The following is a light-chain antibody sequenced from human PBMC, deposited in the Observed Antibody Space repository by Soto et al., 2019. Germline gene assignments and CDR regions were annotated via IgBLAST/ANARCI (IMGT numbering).Light chain of an antibody. Sequence: DIVLTQSPGTLSLSPGERGTLSCRASQSISSSYLAWYQQKPGQAPRLLIYGASTRATGIPDRFSGSGSGTDFTLTISRLEPEDFAVYYCQQYVISRTFGGGTKVQI. J-gene: IGKJ4*01. CDR3: QQYVISRT. V-gene: IGKV3-20*01. CDR1: QSISSSY. CDR2: GAS.